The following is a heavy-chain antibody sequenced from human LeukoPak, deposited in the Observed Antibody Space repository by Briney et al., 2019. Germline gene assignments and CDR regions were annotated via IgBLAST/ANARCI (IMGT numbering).Heavy chain of an antibody. J-gene: IGHJ5*02. D-gene: IGHD2-15*01. CDR1: GGSISSNTW. V-gene: IGHV4-4*02. CDR2: IFHGGNT. CDR3: ARDPEGSGNWFDT. Sequence: SGTLSLTCAVSGGSISSNTWWSLVRQPPGKGLEWIGEIFHGGNTNYNPSLMSRVTVLVDKSKNQFSLRLNSVTAADTAMYYCARDPEGSGNWFDTWGQGILVTVSS.